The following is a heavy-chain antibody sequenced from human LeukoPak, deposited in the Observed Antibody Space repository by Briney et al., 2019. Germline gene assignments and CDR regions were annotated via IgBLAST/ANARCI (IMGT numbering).Heavy chain of an antibody. CDR1: GFTFSSYG. J-gene: IGHJ4*02. CDR2: IWYDGSNK. D-gene: IGHD1-26*01. CDR3: ARDIEVGATEYYFDY. Sequence: GGSLRLSCAASGFTFSSYGMHWVRQAPGXGLEWVAVIWYDGSNKYYADSVKGRFTISRDNSKNTLYLQMNSLRAEDTAVYYCARDIEVGATEYYFDYWGQGTLVTVSS. V-gene: IGHV3-33*01.